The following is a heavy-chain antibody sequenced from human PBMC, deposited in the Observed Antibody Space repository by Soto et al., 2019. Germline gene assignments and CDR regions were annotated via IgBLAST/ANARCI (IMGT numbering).Heavy chain of an antibody. J-gene: IGHJ4*02. CDR3: AKGSSNSRPYYFDY. Sequence: EVQLLESGGGLVQPGGSLRLSCAASGFTFSTYVMSWVRQAPGQGLEWVSAITGGADDTYNADSVRGRFTISRDNSKNTLYRQMNSLRAEDTAVYYCAKGSSNSRPYYFDYWGQGTLVTGSS. CDR2: ITGGADDT. CDR1: GFTFSTYV. D-gene: IGHD2-2*01. V-gene: IGHV3-23*01.